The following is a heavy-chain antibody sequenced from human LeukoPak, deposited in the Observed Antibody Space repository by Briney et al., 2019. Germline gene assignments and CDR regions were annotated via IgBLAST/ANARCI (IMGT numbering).Heavy chain of an antibody. CDR1: GGSIRSSSYY. J-gene: IGHJ4*02. CDR2: IYYNGAT. Sequence: PSETLSLTCTVSGGSIRSSSYYWGWIRQPPGKGLEWIGTIYYNGATQYNPSLKSRVTISVDTSKNQFSLKLSSVTAADTAVYYCARMIMVRGYVWGSYRFFDYWGQGTLVTVSS. CDR3: ARMIMVRGYVWGSYRFFDY. V-gene: IGHV4-39*07. D-gene: IGHD3-16*02.